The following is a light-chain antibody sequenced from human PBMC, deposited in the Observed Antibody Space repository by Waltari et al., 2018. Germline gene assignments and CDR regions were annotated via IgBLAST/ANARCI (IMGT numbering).Light chain of an antibody. Sequence: DIVLTQSLLSLPVTPGAPASLSRRSSQSLLHRNGNNYLEWYLQKPGQSPQLLIYLGSNRASGVPDRVSGSGSGTDFTLRISRVEAEDVGVYYCMQSLQTLWTFGPGTKVEIK. V-gene: IGKV2-28*01. CDR3: MQSLQTLWT. CDR1: QSLLHRNGNNY. CDR2: LGS. J-gene: IGKJ1*01.